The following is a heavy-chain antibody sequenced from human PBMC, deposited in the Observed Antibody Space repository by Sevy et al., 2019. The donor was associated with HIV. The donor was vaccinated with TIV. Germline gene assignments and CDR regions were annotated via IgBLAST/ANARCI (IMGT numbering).Heavy chain of an antibody. J-gene: IGHJ6*03. CDR1: GGSVSSSSYY. CDR3: ARTAMDVTYYYYYYMDV. Sequence: SETLSLTCTVSGGSVSSSSYYWSWIRQPPGKGLEWIGHIYYSGSTNYNPSLKSRVTISVDTSKNQFSLKLSSVTASDEAVYYCARTAMDVTYYYYYYMDVWGKGTTVTVSS. D-gene: IGHD5-18*01. V-gene: IGHV4-61*01. CDR2: IYYSGST.